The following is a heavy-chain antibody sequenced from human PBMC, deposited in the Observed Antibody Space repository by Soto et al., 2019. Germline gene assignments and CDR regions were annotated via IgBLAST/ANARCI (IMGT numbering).Heavy chain of an antibody. V-gene: IGHV1-69*01. J-gene: IGHJ5*02. CDR2: IIPIFGTA. CDR3: ARPTAGDYSDYNWFDP. CDR1: GGTFSSYA. D-gene: IGHD4-17*01. Sequence: QVQLVQSGAEVKKPGSSVKVSCKATGGTFSSYAISWVRQAPGQGLEWMGGIIPIFGTANYAQKFQGRVTITTDESTSTAYIELSSLRSEDTAVYYCARPTAGDYSDYNWFDPWGQGTLVTVSP.